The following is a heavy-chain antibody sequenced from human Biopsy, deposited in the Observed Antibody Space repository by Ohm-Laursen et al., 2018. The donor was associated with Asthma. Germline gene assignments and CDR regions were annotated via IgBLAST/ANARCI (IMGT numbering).Heavy chain of an antibody. CDR1: GYPFTDYY. Sequence: SVKVSCKASGYPFTDYYVHWVRQAPGQGLEWMGRIDPNSGGTNYAQKFLGRVTMTRDTSVNTAFMVLSRLRSDDTAVYYCARIKIRIGAGTDRYFDLWGPGTLVTVSS. J-gene: IGHJ2*01. D-gene: IGHD3-16*01. CDR2: IDPNSGGT. V-gene: IGHV1-2*06. CDR3: ARIKIRIGAGTDRYFDL.